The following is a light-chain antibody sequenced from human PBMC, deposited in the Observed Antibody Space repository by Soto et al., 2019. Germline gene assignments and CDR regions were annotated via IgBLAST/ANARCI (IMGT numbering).Light chain of an antibody. CDR1: SSNIGGTNY. CDR2: SNN. Sequence: QSARTQPPSASVTPGQRVFISCSGSSSNIGGTNYAYWYQQLPGAAPKLLMHSNNLRPSGVPERISGSKSGTSASLAISGLRSEDEAVYYCASWDDRLGAVIFGGGTKVTVL. V-gene: IGLV1-47*02. J-gene: IGLJ2*01. CDR3: ASWDDRLGAVI.